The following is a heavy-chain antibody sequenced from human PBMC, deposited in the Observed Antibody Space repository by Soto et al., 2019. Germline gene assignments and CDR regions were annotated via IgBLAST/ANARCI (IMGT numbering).Heavy chain of an antibody. J-gene: IGHJ6*02. Sequence: GGSLRLSCAASGFTFSSYGMHWVRQAPGKGLEWVAVIWYDGSNKYYADSVKGRFTISRDNSKNTLYLQMNSLRAEDTAVYYCARRYCSSTSCYWGPYYGMDVWGQGTTVTVSS. CDR1: GFTFSSYG. CDR3: ARRYCSSTSCYWGPYYGMDV. V-gene: IGHV3-33*01. CDR2: IWYDGSNK. D-gene: IGHD2-2*01.